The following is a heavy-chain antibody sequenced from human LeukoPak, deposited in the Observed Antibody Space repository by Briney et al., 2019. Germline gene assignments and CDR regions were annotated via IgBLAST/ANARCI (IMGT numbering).Heavy chain of an antibody. Sequence: PSETLSFTCTVSGGSISNYYWSWIRQPAGKGLEWIGRIYPSGSTNYNPSLRGRVTMSVDTSKNQFSLNLSSVTAADTAVYYCARDSVQLERRAAFDIWGQGTMVTVSS. V-gene: IGHV4-4*07. CDR2: IYPSGST. J-gene: IGHJ3*02. D-gene: IGHD1-1*01. CDR3: ARDSVQLERRAAFDI. CDR1: GGSISNYY.